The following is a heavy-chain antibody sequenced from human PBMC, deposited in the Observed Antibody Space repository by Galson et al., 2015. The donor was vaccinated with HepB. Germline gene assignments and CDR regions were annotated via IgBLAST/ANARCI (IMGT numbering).Heavy chain of an antibody. CDR3: ARLVHVGWYERSWFDP. CDR2: IYYSGST. J-gene: IGHJ5*02. V-gene: IGHV4-39*01. Sequence: ETLSLTCTVSGGSISSSSYYWGWIRQPPGKGLEWIGSIYYSGSTYYNPSLKSRVTISVDTSKNQFSLKLSSVTAADTAVYYCARLVHVGWYERSWFDPWGQGTLVTVSS. D-gene: IGHD6-19*01. CDR1: GGSISSSSYY.